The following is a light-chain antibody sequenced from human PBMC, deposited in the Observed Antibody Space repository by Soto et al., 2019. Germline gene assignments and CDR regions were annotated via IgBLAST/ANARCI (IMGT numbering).Light chain of an antibody. Sequence: DIQMTQSPSSLSASVGDRVTITCRPSQDIRIALEWYQQTQGKAPRRLIYASSSLQRGVPSRFRGRGSGTEFTLPLSRLQTEDFQTYYCQQSYSTPPTFGQGTKVDI. CDR1: QDIRIA. V-gene: IGKV1-17*01. CDR3: QQSYSTPPT. CDR2: ASS. J-gene: IGKJ1*01.